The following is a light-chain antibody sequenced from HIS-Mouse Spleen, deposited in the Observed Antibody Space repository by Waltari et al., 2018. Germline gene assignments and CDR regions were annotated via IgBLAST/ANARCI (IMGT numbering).Light chain of an antibody. CDR2: EDS. CDR1: ALPKKY. Sequence: SYELTQPPPVSVPPGQTARITCVGDALPKKYAYWYQQKSGQAPVLVIYEDSKRPSGIPERFSGSSSGTMATLTISGAQVEDEADYYCYSTDSSGNHRVFGGGTKLTVL. V-gene: IGLV3-10*01. J-gene: IGLJ2*01. CDR3: YSTDSSGNHRV.